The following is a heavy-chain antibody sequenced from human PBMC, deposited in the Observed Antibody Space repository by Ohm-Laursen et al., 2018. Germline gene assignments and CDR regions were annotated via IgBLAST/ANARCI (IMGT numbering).Heavy chain of an antibody. D-gene: IGHD6-19*01. CDR2: ISSSSSYI. Sequence: SLRLSCSATGFTFSSYSMNWVRQAPGKGLEWVSSISSSSSYIYYADSVKGRFTISRDNSKNTLYLQMNSLRAEDTAVYYCAKPEAVAVPNDAFDIWGQGTMVTVSS. CDR1: GFTFSSYS. CDR3: AKPEAVAVPNDAFDI. J-gene: IGHJ3*02. V-gene: IGHV3-21*04.